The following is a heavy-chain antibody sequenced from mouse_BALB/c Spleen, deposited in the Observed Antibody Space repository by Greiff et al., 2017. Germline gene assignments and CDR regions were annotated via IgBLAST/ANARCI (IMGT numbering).Heavy chain of an antibody. CDR3: ARAYGYVDY. CDR2: IRNKANGYTT. V-gene: IGHV7-3*02. J-gene: IGHJ2*01. CDR1: GFTFTDYY. D-gene: IGHD1-1*02. Sequence: EVQLVESGGGLVQPGGSLRLSCATSGFTFTDYYMSWVRQPPGKALEWLGFIRNKANGYTTEYSASVKGRFTISRDNSQSILYLQMNTLRAEDSATYYCARAYGYVDYWGQGTTLTVSS.